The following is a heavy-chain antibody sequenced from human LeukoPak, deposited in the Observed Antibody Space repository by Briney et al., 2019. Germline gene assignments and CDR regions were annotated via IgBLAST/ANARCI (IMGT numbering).Heavy chain of an antibody. V-gene: IGHV1-2*02. Sequence: ASVKVSCKASGYTFTGYYMHWVRQAPGQGLEWMGWINPNSGGTNYAQKFQGRVTMTRDTSISTAYMEPSSLRSDDTAVYYCARDVGYTYGNYFDYWGQGTLATVSS. J-gene: IGHJ4*02. D-gene: IGHD5-18*01. CDR1: GYTFTGYY. CDR3: ARDVGYTYGNYFDY. CDR2: INPNSGGT.